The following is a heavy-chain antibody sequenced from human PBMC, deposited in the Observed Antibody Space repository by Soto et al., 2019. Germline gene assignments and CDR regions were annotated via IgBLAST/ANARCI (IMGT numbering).Heavy chain of an antibody. V-gene: IGHV3-48*03. CDR2: ISADGSGT. J-gene: IGHJ4*02. CDR1: GFTFRSYE. D-gene: IGHD3-3*01. CDR3: VRDLHEPLPEDVLRVTK. Sequence: GGSLVLSCVASGFTFRSYEMHWVRQPPGKGLQWISYISADGSGTYYADSVRGRFTISRDNARNSLSLQMKSLRADDTAMYYCVRDLHEPLPEDVLRVTKWGQGTQVTVSS.